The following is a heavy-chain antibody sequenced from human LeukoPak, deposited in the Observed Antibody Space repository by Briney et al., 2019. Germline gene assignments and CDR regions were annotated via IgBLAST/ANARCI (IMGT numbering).Heavy chain of an antibody. V-gene: IGHV3-13*04. D-gene: IGHD3-22*01. CDR1: GFTFSSYD. Sequence: GGSLRLSCAASGFTFSSYDMHWVRQATGKGLEWVSAIGTAGDTYYPGSVKGRFTISRENAKNSLYLQMNSLRAGDTAAYYCARATYYYDSSGYSSAFDIWGQGTMVTVSS. CDR2: IGTAGDT. J-gene: IGHJ3*02. CDR3: ARATYYYDSSGYSSAFDI.